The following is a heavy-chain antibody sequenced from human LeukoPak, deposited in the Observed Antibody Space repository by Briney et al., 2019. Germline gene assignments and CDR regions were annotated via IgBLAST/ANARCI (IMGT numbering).Heavy chain of an antibody. CDR3: ARAPYYYDSSGYPIHTPKADY. D-gene: IGHD3-22*01. V-gene: IGHV1-18*01. Sequence: ASVKVSCKASGYTFTSYGISWVRQAPGQGLEWMGWISAHNGNTNYAQKLQGRVTMTTDTSTSTAYMELRSLRSDDTAVYYCARAPYYYDSSGYPIHTPKADYWGQGTLVTVSS. J-gene: IGHJ4*02. CDR2: ISAHNGNT. CDR1: GYTFTSYG.